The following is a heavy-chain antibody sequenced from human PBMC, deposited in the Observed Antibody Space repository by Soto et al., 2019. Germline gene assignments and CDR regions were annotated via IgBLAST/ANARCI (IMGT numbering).Heavy chain of an antibody. CDR2: ISNSSRTI. CDR3: ARDRAGYFDWLPYGMDV. CDR1: GFTFSDYS. J-gene: IGHJ6*02. Sequence: GGSLRLSCVVSGFTFSDYSMNWVRQAPGKGPEWISYISNSSRTIYYSDSVKGRVIVCRDNAKNSLYLQMNSLRAEDTAVYYCARDRAGYFDWLPYGMDVWGQGTTVTVSS. V-gene: IGHV3-48*01. D-gene: IGHD3-9*01.